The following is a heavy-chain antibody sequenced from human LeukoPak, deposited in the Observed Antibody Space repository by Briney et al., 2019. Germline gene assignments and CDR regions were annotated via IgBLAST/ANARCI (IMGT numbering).Heavy chain of an antibody. Sequence: SETLSLTCTVSGGSISSGDYYWSWIRQPPGKGLEWIGYVYYSGSTYYNPSLKSRVTISVDTSKNQFSLKLSSVTAADTAVYYCAREPQAGGYYYYGMDVWGQGTTVTVSS. J-gene: IGHJ6*02. V-gene: IGHV4-30-4*01. D-gene: IGHD3-10*01. CDR2: VYYSGST. CDR3: AREPQAGGYYYYGMDV. CDR1: GGSISSGDYY.